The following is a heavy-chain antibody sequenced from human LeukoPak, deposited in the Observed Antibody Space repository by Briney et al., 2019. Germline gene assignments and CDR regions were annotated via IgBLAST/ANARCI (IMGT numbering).Heavy chain of an antibody. D-gene: IGHD6-19*01. J-gene: IGHJ4*02. V-gene: IGHV4-39*07. CDR3: ASGEQWLVRYFDY. CDR2: IYYSGST. CDR1: GGSISSSSYY. Sequence: SETLSLTCTVSGGSISSSSYYWGWIRQPSGKGLEWIGSIYYSGSTYYNPSLKSQVTISVDTSKNQFSLKLSSVTAADTAVYYCASGEQWLVRYFDYWGQGTLVTVSS.